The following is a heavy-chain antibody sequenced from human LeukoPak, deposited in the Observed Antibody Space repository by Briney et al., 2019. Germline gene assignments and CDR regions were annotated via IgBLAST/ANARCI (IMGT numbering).Heavy chain of an antibody. D-gene: IGHD3-3*01. CDR1: GGTFSSYA. V-gene: IGHV1-69*04. CDR2: IIPILGIA. CDR3: ARGSYDFWSGYSPSIYYYYGMDV. J-gene: IGHJ6*02. Sequence: SVKVSCKASGGTFSSYAISWVRQAPGQGLEWMGRIIPILGIANYAQKFQGRVTITADKSTSTAYMELSSLRSEDTAVYYCARGSYDFWSGYSPSIYYYYGMDVWGQGTTVTVSS.